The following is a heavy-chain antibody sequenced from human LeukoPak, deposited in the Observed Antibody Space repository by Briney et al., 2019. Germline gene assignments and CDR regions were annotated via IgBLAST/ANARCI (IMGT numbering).Heavy chain of an antibody. D-gene: IGHD2-15*01. CDR1: GYTFTSYY. CDR2: TNPSGGST. V-gene: IGHV1-46*01. Sequence: ASVKVSCKASGYTFTSYYMHWVRQAPGQGLEWMGITNPSGGSTSYAQKFQGRVTMTRDTSTSTVYMELSSLRSEDTAVYYCSAVAVDYYYYYMDVWGKGTTVTVSS. CDR3: SAVAVDYYYYYMDV. J-gene: IGHJ6*03.